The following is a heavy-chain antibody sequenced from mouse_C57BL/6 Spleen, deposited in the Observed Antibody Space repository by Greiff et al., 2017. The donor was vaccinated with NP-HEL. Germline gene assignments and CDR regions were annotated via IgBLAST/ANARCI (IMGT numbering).Heavy chain of an antibody. D-gene: IGHD1-1*01. CDR2: INPSNGGT. V-gene: IGHV1-53*01. J-gene: IGHJ2*01. Sequence: QVQLQQSGTELVKPGASVKLSCKASGYTFTSYWMHWVKQRPGQGLEWIGNINPSNGGTNYNEKFKSKATLTVDKSSSTAYMQLSSLTSEDSAVYYCARAITTVVAPFDYWGQGTTLTVSS. CDR1: GYTFTSYW. CDR3: ARAITTVVAPFDY.